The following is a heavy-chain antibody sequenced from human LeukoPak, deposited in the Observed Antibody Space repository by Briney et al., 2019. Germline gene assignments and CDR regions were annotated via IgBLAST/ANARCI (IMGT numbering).Heavy chain of an antibody. CDR2: IYPGDSDT. D-gene: IGHD6-13*01. CDR1: GYSINNYW. CDR3: ARQGMAAAGIFGMDV. J-gene: IGHJ6*02. V-gene: IGHV5-51*01. Sequence: GESLKISCKGSGYSINNYWIGWVRQMPGKGLEWMGIIYPGDSDTRYSPSFQGQVTISADKSISTAYLQWSSLKASDTAMYYCARQGMAAAGIFGMDVWGQGTTVTVSS.